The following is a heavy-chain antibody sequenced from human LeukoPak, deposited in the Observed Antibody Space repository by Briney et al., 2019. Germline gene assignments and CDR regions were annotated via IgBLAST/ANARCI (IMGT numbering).Heavy chain of an antibody. CDR2: ISSSSSYI. Sequence: GGSLRLSCAASGFTFSSYSMNWVRQAPGKGLEWVSSISSSSSYIYYADSVKGRFTISRDNAKNSLYLQMNSLRAEDTAVYYCASKIVGAKGFDYWVQGTLVTVSS. CDR3: ASKIVGAKGFDY. D-gene: IGHD1-26*01. J-gene: IGHJ4*02. V-gene: IGHV3-21*01. CDR1: GFTFSSYS.